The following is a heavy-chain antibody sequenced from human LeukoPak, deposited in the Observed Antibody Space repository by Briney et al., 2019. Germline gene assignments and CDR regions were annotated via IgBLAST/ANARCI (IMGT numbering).Heavy chain of an antibody. CDR1: GGSFSGYY. CDR3: ARWDNWVNFDY. V-gene: IGHV4-34*01. D-gene: IGHD1-1*01. J-gene: IGHJ4*02. CDR2: INHTGGT. Sequence: PSETLSLTCAVYGGSFSGYYWSWIRQPPGKGLEWVGEINHTGGTNYNPSLKSRVTISVDTSKNQFSLKLSSVTAADTAVYYCARWDNWVNFDYWGQGALVTVSS.